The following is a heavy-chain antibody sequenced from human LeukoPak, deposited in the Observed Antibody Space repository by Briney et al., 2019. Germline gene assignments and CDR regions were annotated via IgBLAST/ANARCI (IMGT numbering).Heavy chain of an antibody. D-gene: IGHD3-3*01. CDR3: ASRRNYYDFWSVEDY. CDR1: GYTFTGYY. Sequence: GASVKVSCKASGYTFTGYYMHWVRQSPGQGLEWMGWINPNSGGTNYAQKFQGRVTMTRDTSISTAYMELSRLRSDDTAVYYCASRRNYYDFWSVEDYWGQGTLVTVSS. CDR2: INPNSGGT. V-gene: IGHV1-2*02. J-gene: IGHJ4*02.